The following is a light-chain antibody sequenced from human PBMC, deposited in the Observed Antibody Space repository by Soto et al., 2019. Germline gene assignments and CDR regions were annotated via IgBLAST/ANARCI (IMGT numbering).Light chain of an antibody. Sequence: DIGMTQTPLSLPVTPAEPASISCRSSQSLLDSDDGNTYLDRYLQKPGQSPQLLIYTLSYRASGVQGRFSGSGSCTNFTPKISRVESEDVGVYYCMERREVPWTFGQRTKVEIK. V-gene: IGKV2-40*01. CDR1: QSLLDSDDGNTY. CDR2: TLS. CDR3: MERREVPWT. J-gene: IGKJ1*01.